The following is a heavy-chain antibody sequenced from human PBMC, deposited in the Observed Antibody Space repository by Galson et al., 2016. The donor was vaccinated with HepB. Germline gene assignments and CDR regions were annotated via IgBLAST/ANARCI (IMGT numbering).Heavy chain of an antibody. J-gene: IGHJ4*02. CDR2: ISWNSANM. CDR1: GFTFDDFA. V-gene: IGHV3-9*01. CDR3: AKAIRIAATGATHFDS. D-gene: IGHD6-13*01. Sequence: SLRLSCAASGFTFDDFAMHWVRQPPGKGLEWVSGISWNSANMAYADPVKGRFTISRDNAKQSLYLEMNSLRTEDTAFYFCAKAIRIAATGATHFDSGGQGTLITVSS.